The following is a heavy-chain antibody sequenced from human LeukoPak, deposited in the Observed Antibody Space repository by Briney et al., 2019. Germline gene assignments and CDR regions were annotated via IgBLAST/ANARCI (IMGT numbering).Heavy chain of an antibody. D-gene: IGHD3-3*01. Sequence: GASVKVSCKASGYTFTSYGISWVRQAPGQGLEWMGWISAYNGNTNYAQKLQGRVTMTTDTSASTAYMEPRSLRSDDTAVYYCARVAPYYDFWSGYYTTGGGYYYMDVWGKGTTVTVSS. V-gene: IGHV1-18*01. CDR1: GYTFTSYG. CDR3: ARVAPYYDFWSGYYTTGGGYYYMDV. J-gene: IGHJ6*03. CDR2: ISAYNGNT.